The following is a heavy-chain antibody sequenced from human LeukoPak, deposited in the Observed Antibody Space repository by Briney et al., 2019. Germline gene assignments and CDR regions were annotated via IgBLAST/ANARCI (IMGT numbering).Heavy chain of an antibody. Sequence: SGGSLRLSCAASGFTFSDYSINWVRQAPGKGREWVSFISSRSSSIYYADSVKGRFTISRDNAKKSLYLQMNSLRDEDTAVYYCARVGYDILTGFHYWGQGTLVTVSS. CDR2: ISSRSSSI. D-gene: IGHD3-9*01. CDR3: ARVGYDILTGFHY. V-gene: IGHV3-48*02. CDR1: GFTFSDYS. J-gene: IGHJ4*02.